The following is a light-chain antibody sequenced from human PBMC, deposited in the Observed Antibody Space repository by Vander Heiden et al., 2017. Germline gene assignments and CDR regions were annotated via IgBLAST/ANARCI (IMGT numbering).Light chain of an antibody. CDR2: LGS. J-gene: IGKJ2*01. V-gene: IGKV2-28*01. CDR3: MQALQTPYT. Sequence: PPLALPVTPGEPASICRSTQSLLHSNGYNYLDWYLQKPGQTPQLLIYLGSNRASGVPDRFSGSGSGTDFTLKISRVEAEDVGVYYCMQALQTPYTFGQGTKLEIK. CDR1: QSLLHSNGYNY.